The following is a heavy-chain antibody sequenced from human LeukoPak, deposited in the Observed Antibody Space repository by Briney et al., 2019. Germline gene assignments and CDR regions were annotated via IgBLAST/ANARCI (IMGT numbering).Heavy chain of an antibody. J-gene: IGHJ6*02. Sequence: GGSLRLSCAASGFTFSSYSMNWVRQAPGKGLEWVSYISSSGSTIYYADSVKGRFTISRDNAKNSPYLQMNSLRAEDTAVYYCARGGGRYSGSCVWEYYYYGMDVWGQGTTVTVSS. CDR2: ISSSGSTI. D-gene: IGHD1-26*01. V-gene: IGHV3-48*04. CDR3: ARGGGRYSGSCVWEYYYYGMDV. CDR1: GFTFSSYS.